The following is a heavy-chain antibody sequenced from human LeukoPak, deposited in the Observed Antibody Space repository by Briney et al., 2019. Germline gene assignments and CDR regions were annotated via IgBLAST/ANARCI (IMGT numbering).Heavy chain of an antibody. CDR1: GXTFSSYA. CDR3: AKGSCGYSGYDCHYFDY. D-gene: IGHD5-12*01. J-gene: IGHJ4*02. Sequence: GGSLRLSCXASGXTFSSYAMSWVRQAPGKGLEWVSAISGSVGSTYYADSVKGRFTISRDNSKSTLYLQMNSLRAEDTAVYYCAKGSCGYSGYDCHYFDYWGQGTLVTVSS. CDR2: ISGSVGST. V-gene: IGHV3-23*01.